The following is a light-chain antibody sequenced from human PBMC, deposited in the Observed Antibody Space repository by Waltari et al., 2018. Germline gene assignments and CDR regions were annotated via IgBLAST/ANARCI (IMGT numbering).Light chain of an antibody. J-gene: IGLJ2*01. Sequence: QSVLTQPPSASATPGQRVTISCSGSSSTIASNDVYWYQQDPGTAPKPLIYRNNQRPSGVPDRFSGSQAGTSASLANSGPRSEDEADYYCATWDDSLNSPVFGGGTKLTVL. CDR3: ATWDDSLNSPV. CDR2: RNN. V-gene: IGLV1-47*01. CDR1: SSTIASND.